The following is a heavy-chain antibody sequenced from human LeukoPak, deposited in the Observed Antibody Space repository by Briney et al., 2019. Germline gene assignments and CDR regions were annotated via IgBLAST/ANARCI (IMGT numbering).Heavy chain of an antibody. Sequence: GRSLRLSCAASGFTFSSYGMHWVRQAPGKGLEWVAVIWYDGSNKYYADSVKGRFTISRDNSKNTLYLQMNSLRAEDTAVYYCARASGVLPSFEWANWFDTWGQGSLVTVSS. J-gene: IGHJ5*02. D-gene: IGHD3-9*01. CDR2: IWYDGSNK. CDR3: ARASGVLPSFEWANWFDT. CDR1: GFTFSSYG. V-gene: IGHV3-33*01.